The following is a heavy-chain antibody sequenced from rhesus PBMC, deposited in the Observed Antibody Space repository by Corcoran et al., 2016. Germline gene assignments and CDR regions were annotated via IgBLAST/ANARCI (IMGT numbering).Heavy chain of an antibody. J-gene: IGHJ4*01. CDR2: IDPSDSDT. CDR1: GYTFASHW. V-gene: IGHV5-20*02. Sequence: ELQLVQSGAEVKRHVGSLKISCKTSGYTFASHWILWVPLMPGKGLEGMGAIDPSDSDTRYSPSFQGQVTISADRSITTAYMQWSSLKAADTATYYCAKGGIYYFDYWGQGVLVTVSS. CDR3: AKGGIYYFDY.